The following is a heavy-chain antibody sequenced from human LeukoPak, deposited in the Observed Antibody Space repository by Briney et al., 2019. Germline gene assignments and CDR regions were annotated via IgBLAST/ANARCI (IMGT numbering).Heavy chain of an antibody. J-gene: IGHJ6*03. CDR3: ARTYYDFWSGLNWYMDV. D-gene: IGHD3-3*01. CDR1: GGSISSGGYY. Sequence: SETLSLTCTVSGGSISSGGYYWSWIRQPPGKGLEWIGYIYHSGSTYYNPSLKSRVTISVDTSKNRFSLKLSSVTAADTAVYYCARTYYDFWSGLNWYMDVWGKGTTVTVSS. CDR2: IYHSGST. V-gene: IGHV4-30-2*02.